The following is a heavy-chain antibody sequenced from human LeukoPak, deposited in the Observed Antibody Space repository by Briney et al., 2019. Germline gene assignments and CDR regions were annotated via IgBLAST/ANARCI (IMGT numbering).Heavy chain of an antibody. D-gene: IGHD1-26*01. CDR1: GYTFTSYG. V-gene: IGHV1-18*01. Sequence: ASVKVPCKASGYTFTSYGISWVRQAPGQGLEWMGWISAYNGNTNYAQKLQGRVTMTTDTSTSTAYMELRSLRSDDTAVYYCARKAGQLLLDAFDIWGQGTMVTVSS. CDR2: ISAYNGNT. CDR3: ARKAGQLLLDAFDI. J-gene: IGHJ3*02.